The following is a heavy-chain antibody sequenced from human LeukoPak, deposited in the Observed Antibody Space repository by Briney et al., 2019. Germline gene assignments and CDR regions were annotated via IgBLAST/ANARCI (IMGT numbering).Heavy chain of an antibody. D-gene: IGHD2-2*01. CDR3: ARGWAAAMDY. Sequence: GGSLRLSCAASGFTFSNYEMIWVRQAPGKGLEWISYISGSGSTTYNADSVKGRFTASRDNAQNSLYLQMSSLRVEDTAVYYCARGWAAAMDYWGQGTLVTVSS. J-gene: IGHJ4*02. V-gene: IGHV3-48*03. CDR1: GFTFSNYE. CDR2: ISGSGSTT.